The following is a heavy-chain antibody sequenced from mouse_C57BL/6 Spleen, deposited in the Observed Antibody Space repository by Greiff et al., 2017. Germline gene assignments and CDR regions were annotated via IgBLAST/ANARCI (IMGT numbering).Heavy chain of an antibody. J-gene: IGHJ4*01. CDR2: INPGSGGT. Sequence: VQLQQSGAELVRPGTSVKVSCKASGYAFTNYLIEWVKQRPGQGLEWIGVINPGSGGTNYNEKFKGKATLTADKSSSTAYMQLSSLTSEDSAVYCCAKSGDYGPLYAMDYWGQGTSVTVSS. CDR3: AKSGDYGPLYAMDY. V-gene: IGHV1-54*01. CDR1: GYAFTNYL. D-gene: IGHD1-1*02.